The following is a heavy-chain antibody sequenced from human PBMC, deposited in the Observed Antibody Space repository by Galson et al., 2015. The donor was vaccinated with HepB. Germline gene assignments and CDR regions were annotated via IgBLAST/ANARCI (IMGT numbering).Heavy chain of an antibody. CDR3: ATARNDYGDYRLG. CDR2: FDPEDGET. Sequence: SVKVSCKVSGSTLTDLSMHWVRQAPGKGLEWMGGFDPEDGETIYAQKFQGRVTMTEDTSTDTAYMELSSLRSEDTAVYYCATARNDYGDYRLGWGQGTLVTVSS. V-gene: IGHV1-24*01. J-gene: IGHJ4*02. D-gene: IGHD4-17*01. CDR1: GSTLTDLS.